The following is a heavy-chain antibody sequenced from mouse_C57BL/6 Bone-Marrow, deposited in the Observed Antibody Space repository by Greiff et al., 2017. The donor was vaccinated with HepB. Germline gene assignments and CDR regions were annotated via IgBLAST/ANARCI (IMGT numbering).Heavy chain of an antibody. J-gene: IGHJ3*01. CDR1: GYTFTSYW. D-gene: IGHD2-4*01. CDR3: ASEGDYPWFAY. V-gene: IGHV1-69*01. Sequence: QVQLQQPGAELVMPGASVKLSCKASGYTFTSYWMHWVKQRPGQGLEWIGEIDPSDSYTNYNQKFKGKSTLTVGKSSSTAYMQLSSLTSEDSAVYYCASEGDYPWFAYWGQGTLVTVSA. CDR2: IDPSDSYT.